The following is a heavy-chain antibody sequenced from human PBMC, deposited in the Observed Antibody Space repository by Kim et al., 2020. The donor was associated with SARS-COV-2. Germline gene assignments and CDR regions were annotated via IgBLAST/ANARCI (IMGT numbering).Heavy chain of an antibody. CDR3: ARYTLSHDSSGYFFGYWGMDV. CDR2: IYYSGST. D-gene: IGHD3-22*01. Sequence: SETLSLTCTVSGGSISSGGYYWSWIRQHPGKGLEWIGYIYYSGSTYYNPSLKSRVTISVDTSKNQFSLKLSSVTAADTAVYYCARYTLSHDSSGYFFGYWGMDVWGQGTTVTVSS. J-gene: IGHJ6*02. CDR1: GGSISSGGYY. V-gene: IGHV4-31*03.